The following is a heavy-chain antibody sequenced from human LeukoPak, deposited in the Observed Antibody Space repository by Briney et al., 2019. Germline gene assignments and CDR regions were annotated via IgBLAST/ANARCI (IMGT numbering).Heavy chain of an antibody. CDR1: GGSISSSSYY. Sequence: PSETLSLTCTVSGGSISSSSYYWGWIRQPPGKGLEWIGSIYYSGGTYYNPSLKSRVTISVETSKNQFSLKLSSVTAADTAIYYCARLLSIADAFDIWGQGTMVTVSS. CDR3: ARLLSIADAFDI. V-gene: IGHV4-39*01. J-gene: IGHJ3*02. D-gene: IGHD2/OR15-2a*01. CDR2: IYYSGGT.